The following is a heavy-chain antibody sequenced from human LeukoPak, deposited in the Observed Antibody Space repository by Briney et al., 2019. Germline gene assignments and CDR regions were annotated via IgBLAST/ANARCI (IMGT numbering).Heavy chain of an antibody. J-gene: IGHJ4*02. Sequence: GGSLRLSCAASGFTFSSYAMGWVRQAPGKGLEWVSAISGSGGSTYYADSVKGRFTISRDNSKNTLYLQMNSLRAEDTAVYYCAKRNDYGDYVPASYWGQGTLVTVSS. V-gene: IGHV3-23*01. CDR3: AKRNDYGDYVPASY. CDR2: ISGSGGST. CDR1: GFTFSSYA. D-gene: IGHD4-17*01.